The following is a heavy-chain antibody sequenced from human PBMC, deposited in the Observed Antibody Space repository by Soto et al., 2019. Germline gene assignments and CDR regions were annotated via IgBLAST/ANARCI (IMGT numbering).Heavy chain of an antibody. J-gene: IGHJ6*02. D-gene: IGHD4-17*01. CDR2: IYHSGST. Sequence: QVQLQESGPGLVKPSGTLSLTCAVSGGSISSTNWWSWVRQPPGNGLEWIGEIYHSGSTNYNPSLKCRVTISVDKSKNQFSLNLSSVTAADTAVYYCARDGLRTYYYYGMDVWGQGTTVTVSS. CDR3: ARDGLRTYYYYGMDV. V-gene: IGHV4-4*02. CDR1: GGSISSTNW.